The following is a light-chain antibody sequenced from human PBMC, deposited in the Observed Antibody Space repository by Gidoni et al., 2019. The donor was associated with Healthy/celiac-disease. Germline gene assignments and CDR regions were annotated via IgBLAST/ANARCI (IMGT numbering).Light chain of an antibody. J-gene: IGKJ1*01. V-gene: IGKV1-5*01. CDR3: QQYNSYWT. CDR2: GAS. CDR1: QSLSSW. Sequence: DIQMTQSPSTLSASVGDRVTITCRASQSLSSWLAWYQQKPGEAPKRLIYGASTLESGVPSRFSGSGSGTEFTLTISSLQPDDSATYYCQQYNSYWTFGQGTKVEIK.